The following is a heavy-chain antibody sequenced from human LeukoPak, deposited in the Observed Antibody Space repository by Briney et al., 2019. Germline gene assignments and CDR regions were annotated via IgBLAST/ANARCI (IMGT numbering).Heavy chain of an antibody. J-gene: IGHJ4*02. V-gene: IGHV1-2*02. Sequence: ASVKVSCKASGYTFTDYYIHWVRQAPGQGLEWMGWINPNSGGTTYAQRFQGRVNPSSDGTTHAQRFQGRVSMTRDTAISTAYMELSGLRSDDTAVYYCARDRSALGYRQLDCWGQGTLVTVSS. D-gene: IGHD5-18*01. CDR2: INPNSGGT. CDR3: ARDRSALGYRQLDC. CDR1: GYTFTDYY.